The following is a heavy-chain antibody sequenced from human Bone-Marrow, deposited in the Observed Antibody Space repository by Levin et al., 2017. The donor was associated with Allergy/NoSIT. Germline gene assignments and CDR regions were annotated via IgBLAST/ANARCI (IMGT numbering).Heavy chain of an antibody. CDR3: AAEYYTGSSGFHY. V-gene: IGHV3-21*01. D-gene: IGHD3-22*01. Sequence: GESLKISCAASGFTFRSYTMNWVRQAPGQGLEWVSTITNTFSDKYYADSVKGRFFVSRDDAESSLYLQMNSLTADDTAIYYCAAEYYTGSSGFHYWGQGTLVTVSS. J-gene: IGHJ4*02. CDR2: ITNTFSDK. CDR1: GFTFRSYT.